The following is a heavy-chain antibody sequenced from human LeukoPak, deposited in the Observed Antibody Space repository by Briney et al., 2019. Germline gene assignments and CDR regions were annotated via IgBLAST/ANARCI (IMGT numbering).Heavy chain of an antibody. V-gene: IGHV1-69*13. CDR1: GGTFSSYA. CDR2: NIPIFGTA. Sequence: ASVKVSCKASGGTFSSYAISWVRQAPGQGLEWMGGNIPIFGTANYAQKFQGRVTITADESTSTAYMELSSLRSEDTAVYYCARGQLRYFDWFAYDYWGQGTLVTVSS. CDR3: ARGQLRYFDWFAYDY. D-gene: IGHD3-9*01. J-gene: IGHJ4*02.